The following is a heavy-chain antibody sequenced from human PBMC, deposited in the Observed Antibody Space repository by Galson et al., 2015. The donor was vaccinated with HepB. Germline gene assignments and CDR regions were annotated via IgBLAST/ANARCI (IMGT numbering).Heavy chain of an antibody. CDR1: GYTFTSYY. CDR2: INPSGGST. V-gene: IGHV1-46*01. Sequence: SVKVSCKASGYTFTSYYMHWVRQAPGQGLEWMGIINPSGGSTSYAQRFQGRVTMTRDTSTSTVYMELSSLRSEDTAVYYCARDRAAMTTVTTGYFDYWGQGTLVTVSS. J-gene: IGHJ4*02. D-gene: IGHD4-17*01. CDR3: ARDRAAMTTVTTGYFDY.